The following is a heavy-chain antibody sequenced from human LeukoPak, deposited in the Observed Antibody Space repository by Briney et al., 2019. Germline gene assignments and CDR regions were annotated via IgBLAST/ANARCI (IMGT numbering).Heavy chain of an antibody. D-gene: IGHD2-2*01. Sequence: KPGGSLRLSCAASGFTFSSYARSWVRQAPGKGLELVSSISSSSSYIYYPDSVKGRFTISRDNAKNSLYLQMNSLRAEDTAVYYCARGGYCSSTSCSVAYFDYWGQGTLVTVSS. V-gene: IGHV3-21*01. CDR1: GFTFSSYA. CDR3: ARGGYCSSTSCSVAYFDY. CDR2: ISSSSSYI. J-gene: IGHJ4*02.